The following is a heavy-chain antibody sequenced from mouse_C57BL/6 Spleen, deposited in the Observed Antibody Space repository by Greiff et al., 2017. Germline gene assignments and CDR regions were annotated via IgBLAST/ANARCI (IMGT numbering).Heavy chain of an antibody. Sequence: EVHLVESGGGLVQSGRSLRLSCATSGFTFSDFYMEWVRQAPGKGLEWIAASRNKANDYTTEYSASVKGRFIVSRDTSQSILYLQMNALRAEDTAIYYCARAFDGYLLAMDYWGQGTSVTVSS. J-gene: IGHJ4*01. D-gene: IGHD2-3*01. V-gene: IGHV7-1*01. CDR1: GFTFSDFY. CDR3: ARAFDGYLLAMDY. CDR2: SRNKANDYTT.